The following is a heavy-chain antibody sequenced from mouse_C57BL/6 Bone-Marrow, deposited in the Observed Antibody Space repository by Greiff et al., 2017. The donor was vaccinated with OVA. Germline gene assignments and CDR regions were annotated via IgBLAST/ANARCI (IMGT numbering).Heavy chain of an antibody. J-gene: IGHJ3*01. CDR1: GYSITSGYY. CDR3: ATRQLRPSWCAD. Sequence: EVQLLESGPGLVKPSQSLSLTCSVTGYSITSGYYWNWIRQFPGNNLEWLGYISYDGCTNYNPSLKNRSAITRDTSKNQSFLKLNAVTTEDTATYYWATRQLRPSWCADWGQGTLVTVSA. V-gene: IGHV3-6*01. D-gene: IGHD3-2*02. CDR2: ISYDGCT.